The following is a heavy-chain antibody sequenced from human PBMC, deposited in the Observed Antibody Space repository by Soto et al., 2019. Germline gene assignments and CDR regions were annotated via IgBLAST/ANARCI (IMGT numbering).Heavy chain of an antibody. D-gene: IGHD1-26*01. Sequence: PGESLKISCEGSGYSFTKYWIGWVRQMPGKGLEWMGMIYPGDSDARYSPSFQGQVIISADKSIYTAYLQWSSLQASDTAIYYCARTYSGTYPPPYYFDYWGQGTLVTVSS. V-gene: IGHV5-51*01. CDR3: ARTYSGTYPPPYYFDY. CDR2: IYPGDSDA. J-gene: IGHJ4*02. CDR1: GYSFTKYW.